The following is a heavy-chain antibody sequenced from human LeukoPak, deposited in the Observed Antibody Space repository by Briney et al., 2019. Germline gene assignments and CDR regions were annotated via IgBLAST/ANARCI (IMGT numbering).Heavy chain of an antibody. J-gene: IGHJ3*02. V-gene: IGHV3-66*02. D-gene: IGHD1-1*01. Sequence: GGSLRLSCAASGFTVSSNYMSWVRQAPGKGLEWVSVIYSGGSTYYADSVKGRFTISRDNSKNTLYLQMNSLRDEDTAVYYCARGGYNWNDESAFDIWGQGTMVTVSS. CDR2: IYSGGST. CDR1: GFTVSSNY. CDR3: ARGGYNWNDESAFDI.